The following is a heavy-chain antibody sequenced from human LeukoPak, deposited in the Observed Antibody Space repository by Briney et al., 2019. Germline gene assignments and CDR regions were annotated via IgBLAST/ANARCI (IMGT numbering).Heavy chain of an antibody. V-gene: IGHV4-34*01. CDR2: INHSGST. J-gene: IGHJ4*02. D-gene: IGHD4-17*01. Sequence: SETLSLTCAVYGGSFSGYYWSWIRQPPGKGLEWIGEINHSGSTNYNPSLKSRVTISVDTSKNQFSLKLSSVTAADTAVYYCARVPYGDYRIDYWGQGTLVTVSS. CDR3: ARVPYGDYRIDY. CDR1: GGSFSGYY.